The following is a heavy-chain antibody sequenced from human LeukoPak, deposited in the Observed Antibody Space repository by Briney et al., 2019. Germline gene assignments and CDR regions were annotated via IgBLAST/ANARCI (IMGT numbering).Heavy chain of an antibody. CDR1: GGSISSSSYY. V-gene: IGHV4-39*01. CDR3: ARPLGGATLHAFDI. Sequence: PSETLSLTCTVSGGSISSSSYYWGWIRQPPGKGLEWIGSIYYSGSTFYNPSLKSRVTISVDTSKNQFSLKLSSVTAADTAVYYCARPLGGATLHAFDIWGRGTMVTVSS. D-gene: IGHD4/OR15-4a*01. J-gene: IGHJ3*02. CDR2: IYYSGST.